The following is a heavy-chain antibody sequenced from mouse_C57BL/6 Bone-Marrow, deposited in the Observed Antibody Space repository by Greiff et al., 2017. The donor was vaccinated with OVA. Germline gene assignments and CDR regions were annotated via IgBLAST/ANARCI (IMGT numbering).Heavy chain of an antibody. J-gene: IGHJ2*01. Sequence: EVKLVESGAELVKPGASVKLSCTASGFNIKDYYMHWVKQRTEQGLEWIGRIDPEDGETKYAPKFQGKATITADTSSNTAYLQLSSLTSEDTAVYYCASPYYGSSYVLDYWGQGTTPTVSS. V-gene: IGHV14-2*01. CDR3: ASPYYGSSYVLDY. CDR2: IDPEDGET. CDR1: GFNIKDYY. D-gene: IGHD1-1*01.